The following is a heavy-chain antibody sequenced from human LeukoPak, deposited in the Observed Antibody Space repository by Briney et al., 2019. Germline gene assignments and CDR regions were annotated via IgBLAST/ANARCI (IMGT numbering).Heavy chain of an antibody. CDR1: GGSISSYY. CDR3: ARAVQLERPPPLIDYYYMDV. Sequence: SETLSLTCTVSGGSISSYYWSWIRQPPGKGLEWIGYIYYSGSINYNPSLRSRVTISLDTSKNQFSLKLSSVTAADTAVYYCARAVQLERPPPLIDYYYMDVWGKGTTVTVSS. V-gene: IGHV4-59*01. CDR2: IYYSGSI. D-gene: IGHD1-1*01. J-gene: IGHJ6*03.